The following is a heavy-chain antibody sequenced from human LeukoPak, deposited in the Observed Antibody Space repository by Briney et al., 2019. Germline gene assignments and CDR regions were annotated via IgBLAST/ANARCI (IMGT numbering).Heavy chain of an antibody. J-gene: IGHJ6*02. D-gene: IGHD1-26*01. Sequence: PGGSLRLSWAASGFTVGSNYMSWVRLAPGKGLEWVSIMSSGGTTSYADSVKGRFTISRDNSRNTLYLQMNSLRAEDTGVYYCATRGAPGYYYGMDVWGQGTTVTVSS. CDR1: GFTVGSNY. CDR3: ATRGAPGYYYGMDV. CDR2: MSSGGTT. V-gene: IGHV3-66*01.